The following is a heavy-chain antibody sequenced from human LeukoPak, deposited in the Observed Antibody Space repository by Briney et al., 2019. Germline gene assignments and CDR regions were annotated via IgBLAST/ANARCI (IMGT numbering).Heavy chain of an antibody. CDR2: FSLGETT. V-gene: IGHV4-59*08. CDR1: GASITTYS. CDR3: ILSGGSYGDFDY. D-gene: IGHD1-26*01. Sequence: SETLSLTCSVSGASITTYSWNWLRQSPGKGLEWIGYFSLGETTSYTSSLKSRVTISRDTSKNQVPLKLTSVTAADTAVYYCILSGGSYGDFDYWGQGTLVTVSS. J-gene: IGHJ4*02.